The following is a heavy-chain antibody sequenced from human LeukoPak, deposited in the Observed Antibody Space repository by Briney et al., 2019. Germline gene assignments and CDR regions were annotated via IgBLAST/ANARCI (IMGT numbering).Heavy chain of an antibody. V-gene: IGHV3-23*01. CDR3: AKWGDYDILTGYYDSDY. CDR1: GFIFSNYA. CDR2: IGGRDGGT. J-gene: IGHJ4*01. D-gene: IGHD3-9*01. Sequence: PGASLTLSCAPSGFIFSNYAMSWGRQAPERGLEWVSAIGGRDGGTYYADSVKGRFTVSRDDPKNTLYLQMNTLRVEDTAVYYCAKWGDYDILTGYYDSDYWGHGTLVTVSS.